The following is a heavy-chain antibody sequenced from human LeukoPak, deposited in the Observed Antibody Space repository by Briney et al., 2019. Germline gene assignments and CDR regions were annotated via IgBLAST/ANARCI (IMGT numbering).Heavy chain of an antibody. D-gene: IGHD2-15*01. J-gene: IGHJ6*02. V-gene: IGHV3-21*01. CDR2: ISSSSSYI. CDR3: ARDPTPRYCSGGSCYTHYGMDV. Sequence: GGSLRLSRAASGFTFSSYTMNWVRQAPGKGLGWVSSISSSSSYIYYADSVKGRLTTSRDNAKNSLYLQMNSLRAEDTAVYYCARDPTPRYCSGGSCYTHYGMDVWGQGTTVTVSS. CDR1: GFTFSSYT.